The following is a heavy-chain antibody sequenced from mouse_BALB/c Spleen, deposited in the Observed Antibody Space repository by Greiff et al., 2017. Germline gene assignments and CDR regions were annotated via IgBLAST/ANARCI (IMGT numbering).Heavy chain of an antibody. CDR3: ARGDYDGYYVFAY. Sequence: EVKLQESGPGLVKPSQSLSLTCSVTGYSITSGYYWNWIRQFPGNKLEWMGYISYDGSNNYNPSLKNRISITRDTSKNQFFLKLNSVTTEDTATYYCARGDYDGYYVFAYWGQGTLVTVSA. D-gene: IGHD2-3*01. J-gene: IGHJ3*01. V-gene: IGHV3-6*02. CDR2: ISYDGSN. CDR1: GYSITSGYY.